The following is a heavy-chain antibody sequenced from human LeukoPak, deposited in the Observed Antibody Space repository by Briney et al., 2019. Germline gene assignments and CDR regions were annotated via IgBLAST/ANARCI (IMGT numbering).Heavy chain of an antibody. V-gene: IGHV4-34*01. CDR1: GGSFSGYY. CDR3: ASLAVAGTYFDY. CDR2: INHSGST. D-gene: IGHD6-19*01. J-gene: IGHJ4*02. Sequence: SETLSLTCAVYGGSFSGYYWSWIRHPPGKGLEWIGEINHSGSTNYNPSLKSRVTISVDTSKNQFSLKLSSVTAADTAVYYCASLAVAGTYFDYWGQGTLVTVSS.